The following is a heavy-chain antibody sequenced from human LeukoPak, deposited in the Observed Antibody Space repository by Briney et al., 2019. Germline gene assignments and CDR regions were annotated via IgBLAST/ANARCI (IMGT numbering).Heavy chain of an antibody. Sequence: PSETLSLTCAVSGGSISSGGYSWSWIRQPPGKGLEWIGYIYHSGSTYYNPSLKGRVTISVDRSKNQFSLKLSSVTAADTAVYYCARVKDGGGARPRRFWYFDLWGRGTLVTVSS. CDR1: GGSISSGGYS. J-gene: IGHJ2*01. CDR2: IYHSGST. D-gene: IGHD4-23*01. CDR3: ARVKDGGGARPRRFWYFDL. V-gene: IGHV4-30-2*01.